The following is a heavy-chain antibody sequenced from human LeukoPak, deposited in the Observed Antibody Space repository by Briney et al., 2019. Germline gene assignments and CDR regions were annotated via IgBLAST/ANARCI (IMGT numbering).Heavy chain of an antibody. V-gene: IGHV4-59*08. CDR3: ARHAYSSSSEGFDY. J-gene: IGHJ4*02. Sequence: SETLSLTCTVSGGSIYGYYWSWIRRPPGQGLEWIGYIYYTGSTNYNPSHKSRASTSVDMSKNQFSLKLRSVTAADTAVYYCARHAYSSSSEGFDYWGQGTLVTVSS. CDR2: IYYTGST. CDR1: GGSIYGYY. D-gene: IGHD6-6*01.